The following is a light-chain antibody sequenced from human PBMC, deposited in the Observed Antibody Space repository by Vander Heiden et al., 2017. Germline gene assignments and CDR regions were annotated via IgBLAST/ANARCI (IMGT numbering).Light chain of an antibody. Sequence: QSALTRPASVSGSPGQSITISCTGTSSDVGASEYVSWYQHHPGKAPKLIIYSTTCRPSEISNRFSGSKSGNSASLTISGLQAEDEAYYYCSSLSTTISFYVFGSGTKVSVL. J-gene: IGLJ1*01. CDR3: SSLSTTISFYV. CDR2: STT. CDR1: SSDVGASEY. V-gene: IGLV2-14*03.